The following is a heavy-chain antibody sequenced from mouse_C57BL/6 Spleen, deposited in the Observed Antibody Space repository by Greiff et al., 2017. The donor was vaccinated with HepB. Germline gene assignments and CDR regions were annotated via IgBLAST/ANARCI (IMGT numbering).Heavy chain of an antibody. D-gene: IGHD2-3*01. J-gene: IGHJ3*01. CDR2: ISDGGSYT. Sequence: EVQGVESGGGLVKPGGSLKLSCAASGFTFSSYAMSWVRQTPEKRLEWVATISDGGSYTYYPDNVKGRFTISRDNAKNNLYLQMSHLKSEDTAMYYCAREGYSLPSWFAYWGQGTLVTVSA. V-gene: IGHV5-4*01. CDR1: GFTFSSYA. CDR3: AREGYSLPSWFAY.